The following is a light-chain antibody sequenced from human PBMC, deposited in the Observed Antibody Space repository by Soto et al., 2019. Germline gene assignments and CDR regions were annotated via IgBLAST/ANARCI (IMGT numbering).Light chain of an antibody. Sequence: EIVLMQSLGILSLSPGERATLSCMASQSVSSSYLAWYQQIPGQAPRLLVYGPSSRATGIPDRLSGSGSWTDSTHCVSRLEPEDVAEYLSGQYGSSRTFGQGTKVDI. V-gene: IGKV3-20*01. CDR3: GQYGSSRT. CDR1: QSVSSSY. CDR2: GPS. J-gene: IGKJ1*01.